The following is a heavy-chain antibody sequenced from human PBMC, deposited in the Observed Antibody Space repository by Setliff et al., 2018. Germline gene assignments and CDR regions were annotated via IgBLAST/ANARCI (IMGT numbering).Heavy chain of an antibody. CDR1: GYTFTSYY. D-gene: IGHD3-10*01. CDR2: INPSGGGT. V-gene: IGHV1-46*01. Sequence: ASVKVSCKASGYTFTSYYMHWVRQAPGQGLEWMGIINPSGGGTSYAQKFQGRVTMTRDTSTSTVYMELSSLRSEDTAVYYCASQDLAGSSVDAFHIWGQGTLVTVS. CDR3: ASQDLAGSSVDAFHI. J-gene: IGHJ3*02.